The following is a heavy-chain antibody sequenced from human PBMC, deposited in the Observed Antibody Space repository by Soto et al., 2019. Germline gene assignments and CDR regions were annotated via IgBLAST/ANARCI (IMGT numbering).Heavy chain of an antibody. CDR3: VKYTVTEDLGES. D-gene: IGHD3-16*01. V-gene: IGHV3-23*01. CDR2: VSRAGTYT. CDR1: GSTFSSFA. J-gene: IGHJ5*02. Sequence: EVQLLESGGDVVRPGGSLRLSCAASGSTFSSFAMAGVPQAPGKGLEGVPGVSRAGTYTFYADSVRGRFSISRDNSRDTVDLYMNALRGDDTAVYFCVKYTVTEDLGESWGQGTLVSVSS.